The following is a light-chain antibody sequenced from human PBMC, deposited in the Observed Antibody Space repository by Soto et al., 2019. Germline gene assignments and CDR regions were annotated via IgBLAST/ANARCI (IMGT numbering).Light chain of an antibody. CDR1: SSDVGNYNY. Sequence: QSALAQPPSASGSPGQSVTISCTGTSSDVGNYNYVSWYQHHPGKAPKLMIYEVNKRPSGVPDRFSGSKSGDTASLTVSGRQAEDEADYYCSSYAGSNHFVFGTGTKLTVL. CDR3: SSYAGSNHFV. J-gene: IGLJ1*01. V-gene: IGLV2-8*01. CDR2: EVN.